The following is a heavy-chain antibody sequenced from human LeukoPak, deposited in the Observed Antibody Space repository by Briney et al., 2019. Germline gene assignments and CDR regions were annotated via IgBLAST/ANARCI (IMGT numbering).Heavy chain of an antibody. CDR1: GGSFRGYY. J-gene: IGHJ4*02. V-gene: IGHV4-34*01. D-gene: IGHD6-19*01. Sequence: SETLSLTCAVYGGSFRGYYWSWLRQPPGKGLEWIGEINHSGSTNYNPSLKSRVTISIYTSKNQFSLKLCAVTAADKAVYYCERGHDSSGWYFDYWGQGTLVTVSS. CDR2: INHSGST. CDR3: ERGHDSSGWYFDY.